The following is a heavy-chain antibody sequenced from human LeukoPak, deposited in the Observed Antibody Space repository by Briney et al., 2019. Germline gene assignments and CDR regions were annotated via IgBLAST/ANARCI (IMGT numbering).Heavy chain of an antibody. Sequence: RGSLRLSCAASGFTFSSYAMSWVRQAPGKGLEWVSAISGSGGSTYYADSVKGRFTISRDNSKNTLYLQMSSLRAEDTAVYYCAKTAYYYGSGSDYYFDYWGQGTLVTVSS. CDR1: GFTFSSYA. V-gene: IGHV3-23*01. CDR2: ISGSGGST. J-gene: IGHJ4*02. D-gene: IGHD3-10*01. CDR3: AKTAYYYGSGSDYYFDY.